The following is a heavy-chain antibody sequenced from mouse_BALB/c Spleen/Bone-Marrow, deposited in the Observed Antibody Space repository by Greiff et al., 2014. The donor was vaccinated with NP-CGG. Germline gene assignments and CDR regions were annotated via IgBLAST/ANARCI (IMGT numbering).Heavy chain of an antibody. D-gene: IGHD2-2*01. Sequence: QVQLQQSGAELVKPGASVKLSCKASGYTFTSYYMYWVKQRPGQGLEWIGGINPSNGGTNFNEKFKSKATLTVDKSSSTAYMQLSSLTSEDSAVYYCTRGDGYDKEFAYWGQGTLVTVSA. CDR2: INPSNGGT. J-gene: IGHJ3*01. CDR1: GYTFTSYY. CDR3: TRGDGYDKEFAY. V-gene: IGHV1S81*02.